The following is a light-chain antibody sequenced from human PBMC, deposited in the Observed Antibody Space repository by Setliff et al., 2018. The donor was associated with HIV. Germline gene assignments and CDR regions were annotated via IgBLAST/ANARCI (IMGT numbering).Light chain of an antibody. CDR2: STN. CDR1: SGSVSTGHY. V-gene: IGLV8-61*01. Sequence: QTVVTQEPSFSVSPGGTVTLTCGSSSGSVSTGHYPSWYQQTPGQTPRMLIYSTNTRSSGVPDRFSGSILGNRAALTITGAQADDECDYYCVLYMGNGISVFGGGAKVTVL. CDR3: VLYMGNGISV. J-gene: IGLJ3*02.